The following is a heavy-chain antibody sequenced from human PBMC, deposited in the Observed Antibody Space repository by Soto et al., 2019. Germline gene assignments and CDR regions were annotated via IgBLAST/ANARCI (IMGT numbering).Heavy chain of an antibody. CDR3: AHLAMVRGVIPYFDY. D-gene: IGHD3-10*01. CDR1: GFTFSSYA. V-gene: IGHV3-23*01. Sequence: GGSLRLSCAASGFTFSSYAMSWVRQAPGKGLEWVSAISGSGGSTYYADSVKGRFTISRDNSKNTLYLQMNSLRAEDTAVYYCAHLAMVRGVIPYFDYWGQGTLVTVSS. J-gene: IGHJ4*02. CDR2: ISGSGGST.